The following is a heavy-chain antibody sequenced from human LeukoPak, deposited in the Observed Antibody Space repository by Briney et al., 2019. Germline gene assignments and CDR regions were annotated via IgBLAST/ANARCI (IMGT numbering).Heavy chain of an antibody. CDR3: ARDPNGDYIGAFEF. D-gene: IGHD4-17*01. Sequence: GGSLRLSCAVSGFTFSNYAVMWVRKAPGPGQERVSAITSGGSPRYADNVKGRFTISRDNSKNTLYLQMNSLKTEDTAQYFCARDPNGDYIGAFEFWGQGTGVTVSS. J-gene: IGHJ3*01. CDR1: GFTFSNYA. V-gene: IGHV3-23*01. CDR2: ITSGGSP.